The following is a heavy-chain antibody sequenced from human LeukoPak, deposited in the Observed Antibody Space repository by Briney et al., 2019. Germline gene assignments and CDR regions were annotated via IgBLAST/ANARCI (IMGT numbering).Heavy chain of an antibody. V-gene: IGHV1-18*01. Sequence: GASVKVSCKASGYTFTSYGISWVRQAPGQGLEWMGWISGYSGNTNYGRNLQGRVTMTIDTSTSTAYMELRSLRSDDTAVYYCARDVFGITGTTSSYYGMDVWGQGTTVTVSS. CDR2: ISGYSGNT. CDR3: ARDVFGITGTTSSYYGMDV. D-gene: IGHD1-20*01. J-gene: IGHJ6*02. CDR1: GYTFTSYG.